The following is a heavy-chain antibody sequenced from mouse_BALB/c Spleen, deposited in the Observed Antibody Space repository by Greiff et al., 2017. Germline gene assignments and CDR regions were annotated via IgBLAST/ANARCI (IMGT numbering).Heavy chain of an antibody. V-gene: IGHV1-15*01. CDR2: IDPETGGT. CDR3: TRANWDYYAMDY. CDR1: GYTFTDYE. Sequence: QVQLKQSGAELVRPGASVTLSCKASGYTFTDYEMHWVKQTPVHGLEWIGAIDPETGGTAYNQKFKGKATLTADKSSSTAYMELRSLTSEDSAVYYCTRANWDYYAMDYWGQGTSVTVSS. D-gene: IGHD4-1*01. J-gene: IGHJ4*01.